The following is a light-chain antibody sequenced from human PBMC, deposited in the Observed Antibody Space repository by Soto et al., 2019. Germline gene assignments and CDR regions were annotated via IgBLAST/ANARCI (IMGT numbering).Light chain of an antibody. CDR1: QSISTY. J-gene: IGKJ4*01. CDR2: GAS. CDR3: LQSDSIPLT. V-gene: IGKV1-39*01. Sequence: DIQMTQSPSSLSASVGDRVTINCRASQSISTYLIWYQQKPGRAPNLLIYGASNVQSGVPSRFRGSGSGTDFSLTITSLRPEDFATYYCLQSDSIPLTVGGGTKVEIK.